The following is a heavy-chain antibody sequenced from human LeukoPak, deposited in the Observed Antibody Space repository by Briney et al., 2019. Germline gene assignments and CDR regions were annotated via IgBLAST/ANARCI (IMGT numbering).Heavy chain of an antibody. CDR3: AKGNLPIIAAAGLFDY. V-gene: IGHV3-23*01. CDR1: GFTFSNYA. Sequence: GGSLRLSCAASGFTFSNYAMNWVRQAPGKGLEWVSTISGSGGSTYYADSVKGRFTISRDNSKNTLYLQMNSLRAEDTAVYYCAKGNLPIIAAAGLFDYWGQGTLVTVSS. J-gene: IGHJ4*02. D-gene: IGHD6-13*01. CDR2: ISGSGGST.